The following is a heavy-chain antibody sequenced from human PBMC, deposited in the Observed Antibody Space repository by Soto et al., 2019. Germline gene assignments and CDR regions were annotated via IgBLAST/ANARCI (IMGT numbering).Heavy chain of an antibody. Sequence: GSLRLSCAASGFTFSSDTMNWVRQAPGKGLEWVAFITSGSDYIYYADSVKGRFTISRDDANNSLFLQMSSLRAEDTAVYYCTREHVVTIFRRGQRGSFDNWSQGTLVTVSS. CDR3: TREHVVTIFRRGQRGSFDN. J-gene: IGHJ4*02. CDR1: GFTFSSDT. D-gene: IGHD3-9*01. CDR2: ITSGSDYI. V-gene: IGHV3-21*01.